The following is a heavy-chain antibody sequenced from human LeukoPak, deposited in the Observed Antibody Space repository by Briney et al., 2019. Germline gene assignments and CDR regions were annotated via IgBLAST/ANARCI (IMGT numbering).Heavy chain of an antibody. D-gene: IGHD3-9*01. CDR2: ISSSGSTI. V-gene: IGHV3-48*03. Sequence: GGSLRLSCAASGFTFSSYEMNWVRQAPGKGLEWVSYISSSGSTIYYADSVKGRFTISRNNAKNSLYLQMNSLRAEDTAVYYCARDPVRYFDWLHGDYGMDVWGKGTTVTVSS. CDR3: ARDPVRYFDWLHGDYGMDV. CDR1: GFTFSSYE. J-gene: IGHJ6*04.